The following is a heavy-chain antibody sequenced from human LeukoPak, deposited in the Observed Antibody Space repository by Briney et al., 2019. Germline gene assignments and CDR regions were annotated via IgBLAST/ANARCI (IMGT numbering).Heavy chain of an antibody. CDR3: ARERGYYDSSGPSDY. Sequence: ASVKVSCKASGYTFTSYGISWVRQAPGQGLEWMGWISAYNGNTNYAQKLQGRVTMTTDTSTSTAYMELRSLRSDDTAVYYCARERGYYDSSGPSDYWGQGTLVTVSS. CDR2: ISAYNGNT. CDR1: GYTFTSYG. D-gene: IGHD3-22*01. V-gene: IGHV1-18*01. J-gene: IGHJ4*02.